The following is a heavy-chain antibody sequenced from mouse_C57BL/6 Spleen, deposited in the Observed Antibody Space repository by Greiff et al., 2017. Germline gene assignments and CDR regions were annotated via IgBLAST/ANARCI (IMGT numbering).Heavy chain of an antibody. CDR2: ISDGGSYT. CDR1: GFTFSSYA. Sequence: EVKVVESGGGLVKPGGSLKLSCAASGFTFSSYAMSWVRQTPEKRLEWVATISDGGSYTYYPDNVKGRFTISRDNAKNNLYLQMSHLKSEDTAMYYCARDRDYGSSFHFDYWGQGTTLTVSS. J-gene: IGHJ2*01. CDR3: ARDRDYGSSFHFDY. V-gene: IGHV5-4*01. D-gene: IGHD1-1*01.